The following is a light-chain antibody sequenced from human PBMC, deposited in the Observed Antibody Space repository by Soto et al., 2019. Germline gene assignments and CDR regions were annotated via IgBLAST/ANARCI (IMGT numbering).Light chain of an antibody. CDR3: QVWDSNVLHHV. CDR2: DDS. J-gene: IGLJ1*01. Sequence: YELTQSPSVSVAPGQTARITCGGNNIGSKSVHWFQQRPGQAPVLVVFDDSDRPSGIPERFSGSKSETTATLTISGVEAGDEADYYCQVWDSNVLHHVFGTGTKLTVL. CDR1: NIGSKS. V-gene: IGLV3-21*02.